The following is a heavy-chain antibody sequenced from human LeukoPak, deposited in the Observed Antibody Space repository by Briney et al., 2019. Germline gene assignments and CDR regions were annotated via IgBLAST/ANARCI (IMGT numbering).Heavy chain of an antibody. D-gene: IGHD4-23*01. J-gene: IGHJ4*02. CDR1: GFTFSNFG. V-gene: IGHV3-33*01. CDR3: ATSPQYGGY. CDR2: IWYDGSNN. Sequence: GGSLRLSCAASGFTFSNFGMHWVRQAPGKGLEWVAVIWYDGSNNYYADSLKGRFTISRDNSKSTLYLQMNSLRAEDTAVYYCATSPQYGGYWGQGTLVTASS.